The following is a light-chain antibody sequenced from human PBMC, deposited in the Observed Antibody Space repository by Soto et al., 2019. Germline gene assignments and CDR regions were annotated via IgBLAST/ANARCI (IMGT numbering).Light chain of an antibody. Sequence: EIVVTQSPATLSVSPGERATLSCRASRSISSKLAWYQQKPGQAPRLLIYDASIRATGIPARFSGGGSGTEFTLTISSLQSEDFAVYYCQQYNNWPPEGTFGQGTKLEIK. V-gene: IGKV3-15*01. CDR3: QQYNNWPPEGT. J-gene: IGKJ2*02. CDR2: DAS. CDR1: RSISSK.